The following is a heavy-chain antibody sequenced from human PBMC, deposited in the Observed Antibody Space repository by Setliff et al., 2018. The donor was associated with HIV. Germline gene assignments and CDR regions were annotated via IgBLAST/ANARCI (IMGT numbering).Heavy chain of an antibody. CDR1: GFTFSGYN. J-gene: IGHJ4*02. D-gene: IGHD5-12*01. CDR3: ARQDVGAYAPLRY. CDR2: ISST. Sequence: PGESLKISCAASGFTFSGYNLNWVRQAPGKGLEWVSAISSTSYADSVKGRFTISRDNAKNTLYLQMNSLRAEDTALYYCARQDVGAYAPLRYWGQGTLVTVSS. V-gene: IGHV3-74*01.